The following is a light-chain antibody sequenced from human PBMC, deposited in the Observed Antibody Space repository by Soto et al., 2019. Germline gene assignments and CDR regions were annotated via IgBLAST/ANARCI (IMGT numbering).Light chain of an antibody. CDR2: GTS. CDR1: QSVPRSY. V-gene: IGKV3-20*01. J-gene: IGKJ5*01. CDR3: QQYGSSIT. Sequence: TGLTQSPGTLSLSPGERATLSCRASQSVPRSYLAWYQQKPGRAPRLLIYGTSSRATGIPDRSSGSGSGTDFTLTISRMEPEDFAVFYCQQYGSSITFGQGTRLEI.